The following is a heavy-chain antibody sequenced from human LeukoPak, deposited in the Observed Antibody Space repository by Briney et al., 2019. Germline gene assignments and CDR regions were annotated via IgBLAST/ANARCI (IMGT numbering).Heavy chain of an antibody. Sequence: GGSLRLSCAASGFIFSTFAMHWVRQAPGKGLEWVALISYDGINKYYADSVKGRFTISRDNSKNTLYLQMNSLRAEDTAVYYCAREAARITMIVVVSSLDYWGQGTLVTVSS. J-gene: IGHJ4*02. CDR2: ISYDGINK. CDR3: AREAARITMIVVVSSLDY. V-gene: IGHV3-30-3*01. CDR1: GFIFSTFA. D-gene: IGHD3-22*01.